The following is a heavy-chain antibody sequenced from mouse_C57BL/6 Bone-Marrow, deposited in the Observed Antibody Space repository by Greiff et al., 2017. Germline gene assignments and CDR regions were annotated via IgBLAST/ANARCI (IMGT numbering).Heavy chain of an antibody. Sequence: VHLVESGPGLVQPSQSLSITCTVSGFSLTSYGVHWVRQPPGKGLEWLGVIWSGGSTDYNAAFISRLSISKDNSKSQVFFKMNSLQADDTAIYYCAKNPHDYDRLYYAMDYWGQGTSVTVSS. CDR2: IWSGGST. CDR3: AKNPHDYDRLYYAMDY. J-gene: IGHJ4*01. CDR1: GFSLTSYG. V-gene: IGHV2-4*01. D-gene: IGHD2-4*01.